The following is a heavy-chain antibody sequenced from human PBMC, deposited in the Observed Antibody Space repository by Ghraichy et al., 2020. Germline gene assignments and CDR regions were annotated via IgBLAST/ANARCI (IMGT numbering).Heavy chain of an antibody. CDR2: INPNSGGT. V-gene: IGHV1-2*02. Sequence: ASVKVSCKAPGYTFTGYYMHWVRQAPGQGLEWMGWINPNSGGTNYAQKFQGRVTMTRDTSISTAYMELSRLRSDDTAVYYCASLALADDYFDYWGQGTLVTVSS. D-gene: IGHD3-3*02. J-gene: IGHJ4*02. CDR3: ASLALADDYFDY. CDR1: GYTFTGYY.